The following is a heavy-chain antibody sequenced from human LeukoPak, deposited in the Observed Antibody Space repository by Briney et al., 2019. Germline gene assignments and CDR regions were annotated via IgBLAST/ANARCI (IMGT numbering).Heavy chain of an antibody. V-gene: IGHV4-39*01. Sequence: PSETLSLTCTVSGGSISSSSYYWGWIRQPPGKGLEWIGSIYYSGSTYYNPSLKSRVTISVDTSKNQFSLKLSSVTAADTAVYYCARLLTTPRGYSYGYPDYWGQGTLVTVSS. CDR3: ARLLTTPRGYSYGYPDY. D-gene: IGHD5-18*01. J-gene: IGHJ4*02. CDR1: GGSISSSSYY. CDR2: IYYSGST.